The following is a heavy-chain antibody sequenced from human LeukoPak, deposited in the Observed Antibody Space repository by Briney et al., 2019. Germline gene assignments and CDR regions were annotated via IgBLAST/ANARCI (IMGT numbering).Heavy chain of an antibody. CDR2: ISHSGSA. J-gene: IGHJ6*03. CDR1: GGSLSSFY. CDR3: ARSRSHDLSSVYSGGYHYTDV. Sequence: PSETLSLTCTVSGGSLSSFYWSWIRQTPGKGLEWIGYISHSGSATHNPSLKSRVAIFVQTPKNQLSLTLSSVTEADTAVYYCARSRSHDLSSVYSGGYHYTDVWGKGTTVTVSS. D-gene: IGHD3-3*01. V-gene: IGHV4-59*01.